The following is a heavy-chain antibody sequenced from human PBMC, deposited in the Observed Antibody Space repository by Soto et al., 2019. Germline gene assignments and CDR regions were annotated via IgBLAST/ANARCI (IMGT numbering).Heavy chain of an antibody. CDR1: GFTFSSYA. Sequence: LRLSCAASGFTFSSYAMHWVRQAPGKGLEWVAVISYDGSNKYYADSVKGRFTISRDNSKNTLYLQMNSLRAEDTAVYYCARDRMVRGPYNWFDPWGQGTLVTVSS. CDR3: ARDRMVRGPYNWFDP. J-gene: IGHJ5*02. V-gene: IGHV3-30-3*01. CDR2: ISYDGSNK. D-gene: IGHD3-10*01.